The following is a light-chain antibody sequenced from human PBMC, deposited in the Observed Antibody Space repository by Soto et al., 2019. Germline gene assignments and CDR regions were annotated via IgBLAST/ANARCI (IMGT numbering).Light chain of an antibody. V-gene: IGLV1-40*01. CDR1: SSNIGAGYD. J-gene: IGLJ1*01. CDR2: GST. CDR3: QSYDSSLGGNYV. Sequence: QSVLSQPPSVSGAPGQRVTISCTGSSSNIGAGYDAHWFQQVPGTAPKLLIYGSTNRPSGVPDRFSGSKSGTSPSLAITGLQAEDEADYYCQSYDSSLGGNYVFGTGTKVTVL.